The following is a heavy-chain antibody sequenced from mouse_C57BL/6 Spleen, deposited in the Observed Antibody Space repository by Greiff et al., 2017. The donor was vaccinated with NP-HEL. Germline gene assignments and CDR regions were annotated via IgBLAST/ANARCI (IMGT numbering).Heavy chain of an antibody. CDR2: ISYDGSN. CDR1: GYSITSGYY. D-gene: IGHD1-1*01. V-gene: IGHV3-6*01. Sequence: ESGPGLVKPSQSLSLTCSVTGYSITSGYYWNWIRQFPGNKLEWMGYISYDGSNNYNPSLKNRISITRDTSKNQFFLKLNSVTTEDTATYYCAKEVYYGSSYEGFAYWGQGTLVTVSA. J-gene: IGHJ3*01. CDR3: AKEVYYGSSYEGFAY.